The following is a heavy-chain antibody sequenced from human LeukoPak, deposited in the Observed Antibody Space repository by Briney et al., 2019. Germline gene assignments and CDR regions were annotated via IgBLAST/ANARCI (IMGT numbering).Heavy chain of an antibody. J-gene: IGHJ4*02. V-gene: IGHV3-7*01. CDR2: IKEDGSEK. CDR3: ARARYSDF. CDR1: GFTFSNYL. Sequence: GGSLRLSCVASGFTFSNYLMTWVRQAPGKGLEWVANIKEDGSEKNYADSVKGRFTISRDNAKNSLYLQMNSLRGEDTSVYYCARARYSDFWGQGTLVTVSS.